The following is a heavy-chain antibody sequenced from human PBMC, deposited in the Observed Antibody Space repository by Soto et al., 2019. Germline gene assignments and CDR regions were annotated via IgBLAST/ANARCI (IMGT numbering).Heavy chain of an antibody. CDR3: ARDVARDRQYSASDSGLDY. Sequence: QVHLEQSGAEVKKPGASVKVSCKASGYSFTSYGFTWVRQAPGQGLEWVGWISAYNGYTNYAQKLQGRGTMTTDTSTTTAYMELRGLTSDDTAVYYCARDVARDRQYSASDSGLDYWGQGTLVTVSS. V-gene: IGHV1-18*01. CDR1: GYSFTSYG. CDR2: ISAYNGYT. J-gene: IGHJ4*02. D-gene: IGHD5-12*01.